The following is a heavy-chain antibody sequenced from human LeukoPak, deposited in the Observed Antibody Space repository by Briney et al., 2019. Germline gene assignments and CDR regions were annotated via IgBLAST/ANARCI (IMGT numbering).Heavy chain of an antibody. Sequence: GGSLRLSCAASGFSFTTYWMGWVRQAPGKGLEWVANINQDESSQYYVDAVRGRFTISRDNIEKSLYLQLNSLTADDTAVYFCARAATTGTVDYWGQGTLVTVSS. J-gene: IGHJ4*02. V-gene: IGHV3-7*01. D-gene: IGHD1-1*01. CDR3: ARAATTGTVDY. CDR1: GFSFTTYW. CDR2: INQDESSQ.